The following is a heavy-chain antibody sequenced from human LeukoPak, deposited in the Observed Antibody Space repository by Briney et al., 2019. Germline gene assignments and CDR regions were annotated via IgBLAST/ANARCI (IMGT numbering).Heavy chain of an antibody. CDR3: ARYPSDQYYFDY. CDR1: GFTVSSNY. V-gene: IGHV3-53*01. J-gene: IGHJ4*02. CDR2: IYSGGST. Sequence: AGGPLRLSCAASGFTVSSNYMSWVRQAPGKGLECVSVIYSGGSTYYADSVKGRFTISRDNSKNTLYLQMNSLRAEDTAVYYCARYPSDQYYFDYWGQGTLVTVSS.